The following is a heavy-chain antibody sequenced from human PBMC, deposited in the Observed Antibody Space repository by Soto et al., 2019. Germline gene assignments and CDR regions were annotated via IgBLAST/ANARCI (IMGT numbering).Heavy chain of an antibody. D-gene: IGHD2-2*01. CDR2: IYYSGST. V-gene: IGHV4-39*01. CDR1: GGSISSSSYY. J-gene: IGHJ6*03. CDR3: VRIDCSSTSCYAHYYYYYYMDV. Sequence: SETLSLTCTVSGGSISSSSYYWGWIRQPPGKGLEWIGSIYYSGSTYYNPSLKSRVTISVDTSKNQFSLKLSSVTAADTAVYYCVRIDCSSTSCYAHYYYYYYMDVWGKGTTVTVSS.